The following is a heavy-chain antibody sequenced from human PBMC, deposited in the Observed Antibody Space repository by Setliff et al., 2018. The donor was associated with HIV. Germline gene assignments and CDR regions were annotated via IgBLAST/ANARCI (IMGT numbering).Heavy chain of an antibody. D-gene: IGHD6-19*01. V-gene: IGHV1-3*01. CDR1: GYIFTQYA. CDR3: AGDERVYSSGWYSPEYYFDY. CDR2: INGGNGKT. Sequence: ASVKVSCKTSGYIFTQYAVHWVRQAPGQRLEWMGWINGGNGKTKYSQKFQGRVTFTRDTSTMTAYMEVSSLRSEDTAVYYCAGDERVYSSGWYSPEYYFDYWGQGTLVTVSS. J-gene: IGHJ4*02.